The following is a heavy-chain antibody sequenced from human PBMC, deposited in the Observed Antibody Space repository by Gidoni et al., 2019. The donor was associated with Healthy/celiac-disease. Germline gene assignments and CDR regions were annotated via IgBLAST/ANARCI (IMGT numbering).Heavy chain of an antibody. CDR2: ISYDGSNK. V-gene: IGHV3-30-3*01. CDR1: GLPFSSYA. Sequence: QVQLVESGGGVVQTGRSLRLSCAASGLPFSSYAMHWVRQAPGKGLEWVAVISYDGSNKYYADSVKGRFTISRDNSKNTLYLQMNSLRAEDTAVYYCARDYRQYYYDSSPLGHWGQGTLVTVSS. CDR3: ARDYRQYYYDSSPLGH. J-gene: IGHJ1*01. D-gene: IGHD3-22*01.